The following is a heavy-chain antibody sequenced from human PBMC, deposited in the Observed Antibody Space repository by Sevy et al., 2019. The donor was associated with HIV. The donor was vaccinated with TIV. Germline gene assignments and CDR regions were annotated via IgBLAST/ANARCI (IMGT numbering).Heavy chain of an antibody. V-gene: IGHV1-8*01. CDR3: ARGRITIFGVVIELDY. Sequence: ASVKVSCKASGYTFTSYDINWVRQATGQGLEWMGWMNPNSGNTGYAQKFQGSVTMTRNTSISTAYMELSSLRSEDTAAYYCARGRITIFGVVIELDYWGQGTLVTVSS. CDR1: GYTFTSYD. J-gene: IGHJ4*02. D-gene: IGHD3-3*01. CDR2: MNPNSGNT.